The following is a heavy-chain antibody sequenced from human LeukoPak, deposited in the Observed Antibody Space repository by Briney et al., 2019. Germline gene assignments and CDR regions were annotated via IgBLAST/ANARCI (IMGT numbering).Heavy chain of an antibody. CDR1: GGSISTYY. Sequence: SETLSLTCTVSGGSISTYYWSWIRQPPGKGLEWIGYIYYSGSTNYNPSLKNRVTISIDTSKNQFSLKLSSVTAADTAVYYCARDYDFWSGYPKLDDAFDIWGQGTMVTVSS. D-gene: IGHD3-3*01. CDR2: IYYSGST. J-gene: IGHJ3*02. V-gene: IGHV4-59*12. CDR3: ARDYDFWSGYPKLDDAFDI.